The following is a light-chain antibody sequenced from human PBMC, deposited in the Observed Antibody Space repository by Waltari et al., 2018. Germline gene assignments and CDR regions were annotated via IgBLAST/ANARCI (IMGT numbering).Light chain of an antibody. CDR2: GTS. J-gene: IGKJ3*01. V-gene: IGKV1-16*01. Sequence: DIQMTQSPSSLSASVGDTVTITCRASQGINNFLAWYQQKPGKSPERLIYGTSTLQSGVPSRFSGSRSGTDFTLTISGLQPEDFATYYCQQHSTPPFTFGPGTKLDFK. CDR1: QGINNF. CDR3: QQHSTPPFT.